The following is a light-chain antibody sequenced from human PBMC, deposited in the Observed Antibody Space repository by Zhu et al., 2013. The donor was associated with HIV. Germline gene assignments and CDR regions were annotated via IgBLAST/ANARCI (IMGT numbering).Light chain of an antibody. CDR3: QQSYSTPSLT. J-gene: IGKJ4*01. V-gene: IGKV1-39*01. CDR1: QSINY. CDR2: AAS. Sequence: DIQMTQSPSSLSASVGDRVTITCRASQSINYLNWYQQKPGKAPKLLIYAASSLQSGVPSRFSGSGSGTDFSLTISSLEPEDFATYFCQQSYSTPSLTFGGGTKVEIK.